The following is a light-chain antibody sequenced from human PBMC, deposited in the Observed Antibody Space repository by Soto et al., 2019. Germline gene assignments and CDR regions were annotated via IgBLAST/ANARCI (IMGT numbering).Light chain of an antibody. Sequence: IQMTKCPYTLSASVGDRVAITCQASQTISIWLAWYQQKPGKAPKLLIYDASSLESGVPSRFSGSGSGTEFTLPISSLHPDDLATRYCRPSNSGRPFAQGTKVDIK. CDR3: RPSNSGRP. V-gene: IGKV1-5*01. J-gene: IGKJ1*01. CDR2: DAS. CDR1: QTISIW.